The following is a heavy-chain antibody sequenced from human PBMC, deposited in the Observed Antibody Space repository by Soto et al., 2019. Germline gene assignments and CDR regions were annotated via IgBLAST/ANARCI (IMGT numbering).Heavy chain of an antibody. CDR1: GGSISSGTYY. V-gene: IGHV4-31*11. Sequence: SETLSLTCAVSGGSISSGTYYWSWIRQHPTKGLEWIGYMYYSGRTYYNPSLKSRLTMSLDTSKNQFSLKLSSVTAADTAVYYCARDHYCSGECYDSWGQGTLVTVS. J-gene: IGHJ5*02. CDR2: MYYSGRT. CDR3: ARDHYCSGECYDS. D-gene: IGHD2-21*01.